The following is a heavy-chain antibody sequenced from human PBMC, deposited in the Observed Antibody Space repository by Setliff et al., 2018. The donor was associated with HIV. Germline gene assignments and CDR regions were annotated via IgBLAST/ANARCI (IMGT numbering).Heavy chain of an antibody. CDR2: IYNTGST. V-gene: IGHV4-31*03. J-gene: IGHJ4*02. D-gene: IGHD6-19*01. CDR1: GGSISSGGFY. CDR3: ARDTIAVAATDYFDY. Sequence: TLSLTCTVTGGSISSGGFYWTWIRQHPGKGLEWIGYIYNTGSTYHSPSLESRVTISIDTSKNQFSLKLSSVTAADSAVYFCARDTIAVAATDYFDYWGQGTLVTVSS.